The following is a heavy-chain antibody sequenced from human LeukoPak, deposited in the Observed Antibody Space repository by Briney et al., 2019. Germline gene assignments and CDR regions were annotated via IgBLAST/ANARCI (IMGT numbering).Heavy chain of an antibody. Sequence: SETLSLTCAVYGGSFSGYYWSWIRQPPGKGLEWIGEINHSGSTNYNPSLKSRVTISVDTSKNQFFLKLSSVAAADTAVYYCARVGGCSGGSCYSRQDYWGQGTLVTVSS. CDR3: ARVGGCSGGSCYSRQDY. V-gene: IGHV4-34*01. D-gene: IGHD2-15*01. CDR1: GGSFSGYY. J-gene: IGHJ4*02. CDR2: INHSGST.